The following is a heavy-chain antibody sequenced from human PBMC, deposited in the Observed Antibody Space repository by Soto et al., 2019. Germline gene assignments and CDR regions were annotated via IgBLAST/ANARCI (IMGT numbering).Heavy chain of an antibody. Sequence: ASVKVSCKTSGYTFTSYGISCVRQATGQGLEWMGWISAYNGNTNYAQKLQGRVTMTTDTYTSPAYMELRSLRSDDTAVYYCARDVYYYDFWSGYYTTDYWGQGTLVTVSS. J-gene: IGHJ4*02. D-gene: IGHD3-3*01. CDR2: ISAYNGNT. V-gene: IGHV1-18*01. CDR3: ARDVYYYDFWSGYYTTDY. CDR1: GYTFTSYG.